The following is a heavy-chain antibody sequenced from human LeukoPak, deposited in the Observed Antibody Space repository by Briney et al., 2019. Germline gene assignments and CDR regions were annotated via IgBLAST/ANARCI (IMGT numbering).Heavy chain of an antibody. Sequence: GASVKVSCKASGYTFTSYGISWVRQAPGQGLEWMGWISAYNGNTNYAQKLQGRVTMTTDTSTSTAYMELRSLRSDDTAVYYCARVNKQWLVSTLDEYFQHWGQGTLVTVSS. CDR3: ARVNKQWLVSTLDEYFQH. V-gene: IGHV1-18*01. D-gene: IGHD6-19*01. J-gene: IGHJ1*01. CDR1: GYTFTSYG. CDR2: ISAYNGNT.